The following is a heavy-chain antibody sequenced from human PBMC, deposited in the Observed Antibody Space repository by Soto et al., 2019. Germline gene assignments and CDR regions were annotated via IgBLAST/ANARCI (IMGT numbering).Heavy chain of an antibody. D-gene: IGHD4-17*01. CDR1: GGSFSGYY. CDR2: ITHSGST. Sequence: PSETLSLTCAVYGGSFSGYYWSWVRQSPGKGLEWIGEITHSGSTNYNPSLKSRLTISVDTSKNQFSLKLSSVTAADTALYYCARVNYGDYYCGMDVWGQGTTVTVSS. J-gene: IGHJ6*02. CDR3: ARVNYGDYYCGMDV. V-gene: IGHV4-34*01.